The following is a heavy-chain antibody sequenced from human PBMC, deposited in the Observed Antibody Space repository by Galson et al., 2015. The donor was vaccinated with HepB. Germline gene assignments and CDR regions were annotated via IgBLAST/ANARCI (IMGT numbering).Heavy chain of an antibody. D-gene: IGHD3-16*01. CDR2: ISGDGGSS. V-gene: IGHV3-23*01. CDR1: GFTFSNAW. Sequence: SLRLSCAASGFTFSNAWMSWVRQAPGKGLKWVSCISGDGGSSFYADSVKGRFTISKDNSKDTVYLQINSARDEDTAVYYCAKGYGLFDSWGQGILVTVSS. CDR3: AKGYGLFDS. J-gene: IGHJ5*01.